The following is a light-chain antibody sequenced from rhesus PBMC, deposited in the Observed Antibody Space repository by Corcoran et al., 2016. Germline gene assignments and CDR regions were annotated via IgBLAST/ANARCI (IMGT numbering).Light chain of an antibody. J-gene: IGKJ1*01. CDR3: QQYSSSPWT. CDR1: QSISSW. V-gene: IGKV1-22*01. Sequence: DIQMTQSPSSLSASVGDTVTIPCRAIQSISSWLAWYQQQPGKAPKRLIYKASKLQSGVPSRFSGSGAGTDFTLTISSRQSEDFATYYCQQYSSSPWTFGQGTKVEIK. CDR2: KAS.